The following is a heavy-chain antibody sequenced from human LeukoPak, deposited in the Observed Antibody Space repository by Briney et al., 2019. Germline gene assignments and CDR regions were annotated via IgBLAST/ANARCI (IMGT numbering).Heavy chain of an antibody. Sequence: GGSLRLSCSASGFTFSSYAMHGVRQAPGKGLEYVSAISSNGGSTYYADSVKGRFTISRDNSKNTLYLQMSSLRAEDTAVYYCVKDLQNSSPSYWGQGTLVTVSS. J-gene: IGHJ4*02. CDR3: VKDLQNSSPSY. CDR2: ISSNGGST. CDR1: GFTFSSYA. V-gene: IGHV3-64D*09. D-gene: IGHD6-19*01.